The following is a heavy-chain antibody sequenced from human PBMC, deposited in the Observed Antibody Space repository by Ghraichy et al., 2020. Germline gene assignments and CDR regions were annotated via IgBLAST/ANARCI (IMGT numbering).Heavy chain of an antibody. CDR3: ARDWYGDYGY. D-gene: IGHD4-17*01. Sequence: GGSLRLSCAASGFTVSSYSMNRVRQAPGKGLEWVSYISSSGNSIYYADSVKGRFTISRDNVKNSLYLQMNSLRAEDTAVYYCARDWYGDYGYWGQGTLVTVSS. CDR2: ISSSGNSI. CDR1: GFTVSSYS. J-gene: IGHJ4*02. V-gene: IGHV3-48*01.